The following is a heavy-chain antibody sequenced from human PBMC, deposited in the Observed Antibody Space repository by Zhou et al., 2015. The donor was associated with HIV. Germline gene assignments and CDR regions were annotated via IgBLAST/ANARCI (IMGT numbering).Heavy chain of an antibody. CDR2: IIPILGIA. D-gene: IGHD6-19*01. CDR3: ARGWGDSGWYVFDY. CDR1: GYTFTSYG. Sequence: QVQLVQSGAEVKKPGASVKVSCKASGYTFTSYGISWVRQAPGQGLEWMGRIIPILGIANYAQKFQGRVTITADKSTSTAYMELSSLRSEDTAVYYCARGWGDSGWYVFDYWGQGTLVTVSS. J-gene: IGHJ4*02. V-gene: IGHV1-69*04.